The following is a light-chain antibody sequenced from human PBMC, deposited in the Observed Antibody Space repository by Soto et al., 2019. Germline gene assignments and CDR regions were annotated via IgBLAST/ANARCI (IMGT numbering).Light chain of an antibody. CDR1: QSMTTK. V-gene: IGKV3-15*01. J-gene: IGKJ1*01. CDR3: QQYNNWPGT. Sequence: EILMTQSPATLSVSPGDGVTLSCRASQSMTTKLAWYQQKPGKSPRLLIHGAFTRAAGIPARFSGSGCGTEFTPISSPQQSEYFAVYYCQQYNNWPGTFGQGTKVDIK. CDR2: GAF.